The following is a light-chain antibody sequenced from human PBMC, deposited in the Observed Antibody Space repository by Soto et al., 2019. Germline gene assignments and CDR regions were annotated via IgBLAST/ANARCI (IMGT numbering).Light chain of an antibody. Sequence: QSVLTQPPSVSAAPGQKVTISCSGSSSNIGYNFVSWYQQLPGTAPKLLIYDNNKRPSGIPDRFSGSKSGTSATLSITGLQTGDEADYYCGTWDSSLSAGVFGTGTKVTVL. CDR2: DNN. CDR3: GTWDSSLSAGV. V-gene: IGLV1-51*01. J-gene: IGLJ1*01. CDR1: SSNIGYNF.